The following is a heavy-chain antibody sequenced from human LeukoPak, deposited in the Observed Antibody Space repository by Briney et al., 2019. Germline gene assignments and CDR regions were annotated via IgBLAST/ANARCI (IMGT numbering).Heavy chain of an antibody. D-gene: IGHD3-10*01. CDR2: INPNSGGT. CDR1: GYTFTGYY. CDR3: ARDSGEVPDY. V-gene: IGHV1-2*02. Sequence: VASVKVSCKASGYTFTGYYMHWVRQAPGQGLEWMGWINPNSGGTNYAQNFQGRVTMTRDTSISTAYMELDRLRFDDTAVYYCARDSGEVPDYWGQGTLVTVSS. J-gene: IGHJ4*02.